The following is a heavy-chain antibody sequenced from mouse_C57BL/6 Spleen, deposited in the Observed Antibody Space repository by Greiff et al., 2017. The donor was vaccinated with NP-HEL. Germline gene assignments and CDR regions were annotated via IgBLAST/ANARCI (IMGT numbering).Heavy chain of an antibody. Sequence: VQLKESGPGMVKPSQSLSLTCTVTGYSITSGYDWHWIRHFPGNKLELMGYISYSGSTNYNPSLKSRISITHDTSKNHFFLKLNSVTTEDTATYYCARDHFYYGSSHWYFDVWGTGTTVTVSS. CDR3: ARDHFYYGSSHWYFDV. V-gene: IGHV3-1*01. J-gene: IGHJ1*03. CDR2: ISYSGST. D-gene: IGHD1-1*01. CDR1: GYSITSGYD.